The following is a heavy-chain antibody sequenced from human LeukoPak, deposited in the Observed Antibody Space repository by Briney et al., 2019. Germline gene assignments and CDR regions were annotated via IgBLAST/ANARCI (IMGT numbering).Heavy chain of an antibody. V-gene: IGHV4-4*07. CDR1: GGSISSYY. Sequence: PSETLSLTCTVSGGSISSYYWSWIRQPPGKGLKWIGRIYTSGSTNYNPSLKSRVTMSVDTSKNQFSLKLSSVTAADTAVYYCARAPPKNYDFWSGYHPFDYWGQGTLVTVSS. J-gene: IGHJ4*02. CDR2: IYTSGST. D-gene: IGHD3-3*01. CDR3: ARAPPKNYDFWSGYHPFDY.